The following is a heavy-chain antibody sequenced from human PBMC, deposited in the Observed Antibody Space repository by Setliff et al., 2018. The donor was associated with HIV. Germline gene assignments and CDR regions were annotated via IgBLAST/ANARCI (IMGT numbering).Heavy chain of an antibody. D-gene: IGHD6-19*01. CDR3: AREFSGPRYRYFDS. V-gene: IGHV1-2*02. Sequence: GASVKVSCKASGYTFTEYYIHWVRQAPGQGLEWMGWIYPNTGGTNYAQKFKGRVTMTRDTSISTAYMELSSLRSEDTAVYYCAREFSGPRYRYFDSWGQGPLVTASS. J-gene: IGHJ4*02. CDR1: GYTFTEYY. CDR2: IYPNTGGT.